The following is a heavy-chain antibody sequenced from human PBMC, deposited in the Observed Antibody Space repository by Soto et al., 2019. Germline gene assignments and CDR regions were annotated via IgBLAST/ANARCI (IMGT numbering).Heavy chain of an antibody. CDR1: GFTFSSYA. D-gene: IGHD2-15*01. V-gene: IGHV3-23*01. Sequence: GGSLRLSCAASGFTFSSYAMSWVRQAPGKGLEWVSAISGSGGSTYYADSVKGRFTISRDNSKNTLYLQMNSLRAEDTAVYYWAKELDNVVVVAENFFDYWGQGTLVTVSS. CDR3: AKELDNVVVVAENFFDY. J-gene: IGHJ4*02. CDR2: ISGSGGST.